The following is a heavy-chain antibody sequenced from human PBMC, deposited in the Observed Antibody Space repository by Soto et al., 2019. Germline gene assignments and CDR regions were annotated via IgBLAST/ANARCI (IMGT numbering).Heavy chain of an antibody. CDR1: GFTFGDHA. D-gene: IGHD3-3*01. V-gene: IGHV3-9*01. J-gene: IGHJ6*02. CDR2: ISWDSGTI. Sequence: EVQLVESGGDLVQPGGSLRLSCAASGFTFGDHAMHWVRQVPGRGLEWVAGISWDSGTIDYGASVEGRFTISRDNAKNSVYLQMNSLRPEDTGFYFCAKDNGGVWSARRGGSYAYYGMDVWGQGTTVAVSS. CDR3: AKDNGGVWSARRGGSYAYYGMDV.